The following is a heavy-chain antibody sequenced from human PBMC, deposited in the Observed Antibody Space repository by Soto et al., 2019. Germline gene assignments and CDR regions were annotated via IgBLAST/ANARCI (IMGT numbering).Heavy chain of an antibody. J-gene: IGHJ4*02. CDR2: ISYSGNT. CDR3: ARGVVITQVDY. V-gene: IGHV4-31*03. Sequence: PSETLSLTCTVSGGSISSGSYYWNWIRQHPGKGLEWIGCISYSGNTYYNPSLKSRVTISVDTSKNQFSLNLSALTAADTAVYFCARGVVITQVDYWGQGTRVTVSS. CDR1: GGSISSGSYY. D-gene: IGHD3-3*01.